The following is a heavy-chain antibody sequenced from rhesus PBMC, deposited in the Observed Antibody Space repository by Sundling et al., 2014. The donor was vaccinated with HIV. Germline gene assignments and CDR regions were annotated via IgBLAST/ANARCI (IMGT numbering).Heavy chain of an antibody. Sequence: QVQLQESGPGLVKPSETLSLTCSVSGDSISSNNWWTWIRQSPGKGLEWIGNIHGSGASTNYNPSLKSRVTISKDTSKNQFSLKLSSVTAADTAVYYCAIQWTAAAGTSYSGLDSWGQGVVVTVSS. CDR3: AIQWTAAAGTSYSGLDS. CDR1: GDSISSNNW. J-gene: IGHJ6*01. D-gene: IGHD6-31*01. CDR2: IHGSGAST. V-gene: IGHV4-65*02.